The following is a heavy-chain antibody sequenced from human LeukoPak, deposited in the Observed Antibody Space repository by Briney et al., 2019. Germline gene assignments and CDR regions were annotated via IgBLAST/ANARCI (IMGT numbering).Heavy chain of an antibody. D-gene: IGHD2-21*02. CDR2: MRDRNKNYAA. Sequence: GGSLRLSCAASGIGFQGSAVHWVRQSSGRGLEWVGCMRDRNKNYAAIYGASMRGRFTISRDDSMNTATLQLNSLRTEDTAVYFCIRHVEYVTPDSWGQGTLVTVSS. V-gene: IGHV3-73*01. CDR1: GIGFQGSA. J-gene: IGHJ4*02. CDR3: IRHVEYVTPDS.